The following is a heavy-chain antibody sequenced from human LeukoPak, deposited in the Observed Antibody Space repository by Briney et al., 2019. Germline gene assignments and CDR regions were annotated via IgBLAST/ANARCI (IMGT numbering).Heavy chain of an antibody. J-gene: IGHJ3*01. CDR1: GFTFSNYG. CDR3: AKDCVIAVAGSDDALDA. V-gene: IGHV3-30*18. D-gene: IGHD6-19*01. CDR2: ISFDGSIE. Sequence: SGGSLRLSCAASGFTFSNYGMHWVRQTPGKGLEWVALISFDGSIEYYADSVKGRFTISRDNSKNSLFLQMNSLRTEDTAIFYWAKDCVIAVAGSDDALDAWGPGTMVTVSS.